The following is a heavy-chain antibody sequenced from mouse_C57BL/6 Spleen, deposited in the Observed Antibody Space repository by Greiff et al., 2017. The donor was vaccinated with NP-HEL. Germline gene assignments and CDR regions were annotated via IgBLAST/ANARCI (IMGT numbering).Heavy chain of an antibody. Sequence: QVQLQQSGAELVKPGASVKISCKASGYAFSSYWMNWVKQRPGKGLEWIGQIYPGDGDTNYNGKFKGKATLTADKSSSTAYMQLSSLTSEESAVYFCARTGDWAYAMDYWGQGTSVTVSS. J-gene: IGHJ4*01. D-gene: IGHD4-1*01. CDR1: GYAFSSYW. CDR3: ARTGDWAYAMDY. V-gene: IGHV1-80*01. CDR2: IYPGDGDT.